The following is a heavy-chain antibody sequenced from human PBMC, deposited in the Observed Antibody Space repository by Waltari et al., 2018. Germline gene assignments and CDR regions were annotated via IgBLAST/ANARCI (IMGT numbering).Heavy chain of an antibody. Sequence: QVQLQESGPGLVKPSETLSLTCTVPGGSLRSYYWSWIRQPPGKGLEWIGFIYYSGSTNYNPSLKSRVAISVDTSNNQFSLKLSSVTAADTAVYYCARASRTAGNTDAFDIWGQGTMVTVSS. J-gene: IGHJ3*02. D-gene: IGHD2-21*02. CDR1: GGSLRSYY. V-gene: IGHV4-59*01. CDR3: ARASRTAGNTDAFDI. CDR2: IYYSGST.